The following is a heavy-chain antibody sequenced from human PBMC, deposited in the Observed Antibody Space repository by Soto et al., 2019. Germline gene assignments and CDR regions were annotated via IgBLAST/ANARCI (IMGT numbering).Heavy chain of an antibody. CDR2: VSGSGGST. V-gene: IGHV3-23*01. CDR1: GFNFGSYS. Sequence: GGSLRLSCAASGFNFGSYSMSWVRQAPGEGLEWVSTVSGSGGSTYYGDSVKGRFTISRDNSKNTLYLQMNSLRAEDTAVYYCAKDWTAIWGQGTMVTVSS. CDR3: AKDWTAI. J-gene: IGHJ3*02. D-gene: IGHD2-21*02.